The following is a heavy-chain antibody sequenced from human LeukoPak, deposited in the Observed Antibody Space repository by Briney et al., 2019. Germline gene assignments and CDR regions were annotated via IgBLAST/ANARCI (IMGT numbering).Heavy chain of an antibody. V-gene: IGHV4-30-2*01. Sequence: PSQTLSLTCAVSGGSISSGGYSWSWIRQPPGKGLEWIGYIYHSGSTYYNPSLKSRVTISVDRSKNQFSLKLSSVTAADTAVYYCAREEMTTSRKFDPWGQGTLVTVSS. D-gene: IGHD4-17*01. J-gene: IGHJ5*02. CDR3: AREEMTTSRKFDP. CDR1: GGSISSGGYS. CDR2: IYHSGST.